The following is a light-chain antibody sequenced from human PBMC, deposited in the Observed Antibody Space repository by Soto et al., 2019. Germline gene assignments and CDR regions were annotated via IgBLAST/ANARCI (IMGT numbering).Light chain of an antibody. CDR3: CSYAGSSTFVV. CDR1: SSDVGNYNL. V-gene: IGLV2-23*03. Sequence: QSVLTQPASVSGSPGQSITISCTGTSSDVGNYNLVSWYQQHPGKAPKLMIYEGSQRPSGVSNRFSGSKSGNTASLTISGLQTEDEGDYYCCSYAGSSTFVVFGGGTKLTVL. CDR2: EGS. J-gene: IGLJ2*01.